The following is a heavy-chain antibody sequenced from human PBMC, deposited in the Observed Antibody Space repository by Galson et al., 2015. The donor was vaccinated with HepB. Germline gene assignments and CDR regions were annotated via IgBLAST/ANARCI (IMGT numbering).Heavy chain of an antibody. CDR1: GFTVGYYA. V-gene: IGHV3-49*03. J-gene: IGHJ4*02. Sequence: SLRLSCAASGFTVGYYAMSWFRQAPGKGLEWVGFIRSKAYGGTTEYAASVKGRFTISRDDSKSIAYLQMNSLKTEDTAVYYCTRQKSFVVVPAAMYYWGQGTLVTVSS. CDR3: TRQKSFVVVPAAMYY. D-gene: IGHD2-2*01. CDR2: IRSKAYGGTT.